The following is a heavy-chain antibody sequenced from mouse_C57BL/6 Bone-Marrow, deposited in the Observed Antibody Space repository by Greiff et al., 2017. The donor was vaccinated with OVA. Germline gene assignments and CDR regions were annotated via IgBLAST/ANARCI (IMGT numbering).Heavy chain of an antibody. CDR2: IYPRDGST. CDR1: GYAFTDHT. D-gene: IGHD2-3*01. V-gene: IGHV1-78*01. J-gene: IGHJ1*03. CDR3: ARGIPDGYYVYFDV. Sequence: VKLMESDAELVKPGASVKISCKVSGYAFTDHTIHWMKQRPEQGLEWIGYIYPRDGSTKYNEKFKGKATLTADKSSSTAYMQLNSLTSEDSAVYFCARGIPDGYYVYFDVWGTGTTVTVSS.